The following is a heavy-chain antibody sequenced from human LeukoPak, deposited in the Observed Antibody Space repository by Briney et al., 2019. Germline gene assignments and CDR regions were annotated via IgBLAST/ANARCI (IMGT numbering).Heavy chain of an antibody. V-gene: IGHV4-59*01. CDR1: GGSISSYY. Sequence: SETLSLTCTVSGGSISSYYWSWIRQPPGKGLEWIGYIYYSGSTNYNPSLKSRVTISVDTSTNQFSLKLSSVTAADTAVYYCARVERFFDYWGQGTLVTVSS. CDR3: ARVERFFDY. CDR2: IYYSGST. D-gene: IGHD3-3*01. J-gene: IGHJ4*02.